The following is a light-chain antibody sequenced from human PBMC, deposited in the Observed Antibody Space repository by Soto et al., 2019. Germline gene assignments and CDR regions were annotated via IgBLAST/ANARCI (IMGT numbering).Light chain of an antibody. CDR3: QQYDNWPRT. V-gene: IGKV3-15*01. CDR2: GAS. J-gene: IGKJ1*01. CDR1: QSVSSN. Sequence: EIVMTQSPANLSVSPGVGATLSCWASQSVSSNLAWYQQKSGQAPRLLMYGASTRASGIPARFSGSGSGTEFTLTISSLQSEDFAVYYCQQYDNWPRTFGQGTKVDIK.